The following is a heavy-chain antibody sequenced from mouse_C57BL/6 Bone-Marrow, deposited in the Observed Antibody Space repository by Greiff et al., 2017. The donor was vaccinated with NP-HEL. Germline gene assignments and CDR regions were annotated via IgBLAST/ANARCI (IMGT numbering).Heavy chain of an antibody. CDR2: IDPANGNT. J-gene: IGHJ2*01. V-gene: IGHV14-3*01. D-gene: IGHD1-1*01. CDR1: GFNIKNNY. Sequence: VQLKESVAELVRPGASVKLSCTASGFNIKNNYMHWVKQRPEQGLEWIGRIDPANGNTKYAPKFQGKATITADTSSNTAYLQLSSLTSEDTAIYYCAPPPGGTVVSDYWGQGTTLTVSS. CDR3: APPPGGTVVSDY.